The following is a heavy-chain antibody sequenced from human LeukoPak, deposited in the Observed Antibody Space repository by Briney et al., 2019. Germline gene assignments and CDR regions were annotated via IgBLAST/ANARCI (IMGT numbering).Heavy chain of an antibody. CDR1: GYTLTELS. D-gene: IGHD5-18*01. CDR2: FDPEDGET. CDR3: ATGPDTAMVNDWSDP. V-gene: IGHV1-24*01. Sequence: ASVKVSCKVSGYTLTELSMHWVRQAPGKGLEWMGGFDPEDGETIYAQKFQGRVTMTEDTSTDTAYMELSSLRSEDTAVYYCATGPDTAMVNDWSDPWGQGTLVTVSS. J-gene: IGHJ5*02.